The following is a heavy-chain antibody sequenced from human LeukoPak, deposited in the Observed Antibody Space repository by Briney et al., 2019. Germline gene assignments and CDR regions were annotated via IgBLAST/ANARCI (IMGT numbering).Heavy chain of an antibody. CDR3: ARDRVTTVTSVDPKTFDY. V-gene: IGHV1-69*13. Sequence: SVKVPCKASGGTFSSYAISWVRQAPGQGLEWMGGIIPIFGTANYAQKFQGRVTITADESTSTAYMELSSLRSEDTAVYYCARDRVTTVTSVDPKTFDYWGQGTLVTVSS. CDR2: IIPIFGTA. CDR1: GGTFSSYA. D-gene: IGHD4-11*01. J-gene: IGHJ4*02.